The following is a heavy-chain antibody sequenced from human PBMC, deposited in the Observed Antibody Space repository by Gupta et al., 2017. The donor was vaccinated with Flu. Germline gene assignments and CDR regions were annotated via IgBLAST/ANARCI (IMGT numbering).Heavy chain of an antibody. Sequence: QLQLQESGSGLVKASQTLSLTCTVSGGSISSGSYSWSWIRQPPGRGLEWIGHIDYSGATYYKWSLKSRVTISVDGPKNQFSLQLTSVTAADTAVYYCAIGPLPYCRTTTCPPQYSDYYPDVWGEGATATVSS. D-gene: IGHD2-2*01. CDR2: IDYSGAT. V-gene: IGHV4-30-2*01. CDR3: AIGPLPYCRTTTCPPQYSDYYPDV. J-gene: IGHJ6*03. CDR1: GGSISSGSYS.